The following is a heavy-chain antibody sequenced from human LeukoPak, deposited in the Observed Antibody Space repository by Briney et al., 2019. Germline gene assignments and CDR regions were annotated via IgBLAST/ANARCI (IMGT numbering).Heavy chain of an antibody. CDR3: ARAARFLSWFDP. D-gene: IGHD3-3*01. V-gene: IGHV1-69*13. CDR2: IIPIFGTA. Sequence: VASVKVSCKASGGTFSSYAISWVRQAPGQGLEWMGGIIPIFGTAHYAQKFQGRVTITADESTSTAYMELSSLRSEDTAVYYCARAARFLSWFDPWGQGTLVTVSS. CDR1: GGTFSSYA. J-gene: IGHJ5*02.